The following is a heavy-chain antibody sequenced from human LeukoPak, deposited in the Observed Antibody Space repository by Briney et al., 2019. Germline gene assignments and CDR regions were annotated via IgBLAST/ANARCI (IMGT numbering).Heavy chain of an antibody. D-gene: IGHD3-10*01. Sequence: ASVKVSCKASGYTFTGYYMHWVQQAPGQGLEWMGWINPNSGGTNYAQKFQGRVTMTRDTSISTAYMELSRLRSDDTAVYYCARARYYYGSGSYYNLDYWGQGTLVTVSS. V-gene: IGHV1-2*02. CDR2: INPNSGGT. J-gene: IGHJ4*02. CDR1: GYTFTGYY. CDR3: ARARYYYGSGSYYNLDY.